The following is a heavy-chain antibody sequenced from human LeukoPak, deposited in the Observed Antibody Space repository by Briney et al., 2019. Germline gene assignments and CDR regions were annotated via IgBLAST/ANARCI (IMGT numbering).Heavy chain of an antibody. J-gene: IGHJ6*03. V-gene: IGHV1-8*01. CDR1: GYTFTSYD. CDR3: ARGPDYYYYMDV. Sequence: ASVKVSCKASGYTFTSYDINWVRQATGQGLEWMGWMNPNSGNTGYAQKFRGRVTMTRNTSISTAYMELSSLRSEDTAVYYCARGPDYYYYMDVWGKGTTVTVSS. CDR2: MNPNSGNT.